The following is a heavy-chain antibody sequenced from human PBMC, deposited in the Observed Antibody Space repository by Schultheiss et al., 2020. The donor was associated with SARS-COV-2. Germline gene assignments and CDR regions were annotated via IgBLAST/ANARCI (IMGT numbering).Heavy chain of an antibody. J-gene: IGHJ4*02. D-gene: IGHD4-17*01. CDR1: GFTFSSYG. V-gene: IGHV3-30*03. Sequence: GSLRLSCAASGFTFSSYGMHWVRQAPGKGLEWVAVISYDGSNKYYADSVKGRFTISRDNAKNSLYLQMNSLRAEDTAVYYCAREDYGDSDFDYWGQGTLVTVSS. CDR3: AREDYGDSDFDY. CDR2: ISYDGSNK.